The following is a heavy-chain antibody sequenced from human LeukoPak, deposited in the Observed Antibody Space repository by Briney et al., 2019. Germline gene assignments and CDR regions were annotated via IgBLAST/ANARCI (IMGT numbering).Heavy chain of an antibody. Sequence: GGSLRLSCAASGFTFSSYAMHWVPQAPGKGLEWVAVISYDGSNKYYADSVKGRFTISRDNSKNTLYLQMNSLRAEDTAVYYCARGQWELRFPALDYWGQGTLVTVSS. J-gene: IGHJ4*02. CDR3: ARGQWELRFPALDY. V-gene: IGHV3-30-3*01. D-gene: IGHD1-26*01. CDR1: GFTFSSYA. CDR2: ISYDGSNK.